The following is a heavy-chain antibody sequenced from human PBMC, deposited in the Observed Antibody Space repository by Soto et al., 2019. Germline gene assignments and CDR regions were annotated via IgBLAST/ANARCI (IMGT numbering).Heavy chain of an antibody. CDR3: ARESHDILTGPPWVWYFDL. CDR1: GGSFSGHY. Sequence: QVQLQQWGAGPLRPLETLSLTCGVSGGSFSGHYWAWIRQSPGKGLEWIGEINDRGSINYNPSLKSLVSISVDTSKNHYSLNLRSVTAADTAVYYCARESHDILTGPPWVWYFDLWGRGTLVTV. D-gene: IGHD3-9*01. V-gene: IGHV4-34*01. J-gene: IGHJ2*01. CDR2: INDRGSI.